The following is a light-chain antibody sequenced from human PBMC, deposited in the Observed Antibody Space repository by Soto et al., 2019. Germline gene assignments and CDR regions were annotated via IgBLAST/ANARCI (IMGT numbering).Light chain of an antibody. CDR1: QSVSIN. V-gene: IGKV3-15*01. J-gene: IGKJ1*01. CDR3: QQYNNWWT. CDR2: DAS. Sequence: EIVLTQSPGSVSLSPGERATLSFRASQSVSINLAWYQQKPGQAPRLLIYDASTRATGISARFSGSGSGTEFTLTISSLQSEDFGVYYCQQYNNWWTFGQGTKVDIK.